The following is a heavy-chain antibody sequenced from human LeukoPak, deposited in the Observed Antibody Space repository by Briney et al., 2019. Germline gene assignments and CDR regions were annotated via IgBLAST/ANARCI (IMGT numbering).Heavy chain of an antibody. V-gene: IGHV3-66*01. D-gene: IGHD6-19*01. Sequence: GGSLRLSCAASGFTVSNNDMNWVRQAPGKGLEWASGIYIGGRTISVDSVRGRFTISRDNSKNTLYLQMNSLRAEDTALYYCARGAGAYKHYAMDVWGQGTTVAVSS. CDR1: GFTVSNND. CDR3: ARGAGAYKHYAMDV. CDR2: IYIGGRT. J-gene: IGHJ6*02.